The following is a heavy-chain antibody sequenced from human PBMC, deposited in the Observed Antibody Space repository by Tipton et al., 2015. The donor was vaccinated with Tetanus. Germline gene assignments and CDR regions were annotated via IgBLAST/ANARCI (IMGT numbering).Heavy chain of an antibody. D-gene: IGHD3-3*01. CDR1: GGSLSRISYY. Sequence: GLVKPSETLSLTCTVSGGSLSRISYYWCAIRQRPGKGLEWIGRIHYDGTTHYNPALNSRVTRAGDRAKNQGALKLASVTAADTAVYFCARANFDFSKKGPFDSWGQGILVIVSA. CDR3: ARANFDFSKKGPFDS. V-gene: IGHV4-39*06. J-gene: IGHJ4*02. CDR2: IHYDGTT.